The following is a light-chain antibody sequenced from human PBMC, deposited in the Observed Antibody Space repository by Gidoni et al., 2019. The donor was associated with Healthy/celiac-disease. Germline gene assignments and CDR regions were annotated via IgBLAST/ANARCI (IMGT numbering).Light chain of an antibody. Sequence: SELTQDPAVSVALGQTVRITCQGDSLRSYYASWYQQKPGQAPVLVIYGKNNRPSGIPDRFSGSSSGNTASLTITGAQAEDEADYYCNSRDSSGNHHYVFGTGTKVTVL. CDR1: SLRSYY. J-gene: IGLJ1*01. V-gene: IGLV3-19*01. CDR3: NSRDSSGNHHYV. CDR2: GKN.